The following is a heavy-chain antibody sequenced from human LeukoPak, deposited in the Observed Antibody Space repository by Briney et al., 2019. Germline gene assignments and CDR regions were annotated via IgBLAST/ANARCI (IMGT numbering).Heavy chain of an antibody. D-gene: IGHD4-17*01. J-gene: IGHJ4*02. V-gene: IGHV3-74*01. CDR2: INSDGTTT. CDR1: GFTFGNYW. CDR3: ARDEYGDYVFDY. Sequence: GGSLRLSCVGSGFTFGNYWMQWVRQAQGKGLVWVSRINSDGTTTSYADFVQGRFTISRDNAKNTLNLQMNSLTGEDTGVYYCARDEYGDYVFDYWGQGSLVSVSS.